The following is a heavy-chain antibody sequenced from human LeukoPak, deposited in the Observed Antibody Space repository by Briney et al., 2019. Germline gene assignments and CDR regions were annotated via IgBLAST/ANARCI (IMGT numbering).Heavy chain of an antibody. CDR1: GYTFTSYA. D-gene: IGHD6-19*01. CDR2: INAGNGNP. CDR3: ARWSRVVAVAGGGFDY. V-gene: IGHV1-3*01. Sequence: ASVKVSCKASGYTFTSYAMHWVRQAPGQRLEWMGWINAGNGNPKYSQKFQGRVTITRDTSASTAYMELSSLRSEDTAVYYCARWSRVVAVAGGGFDYWGQGTLVTVSS. J-gene: IGHJ4*02.